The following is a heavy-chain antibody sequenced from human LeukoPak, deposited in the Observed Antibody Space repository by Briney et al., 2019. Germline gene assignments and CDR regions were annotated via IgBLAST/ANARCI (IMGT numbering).Heavy chain of an antibody. J-gene: IGHJ4*02. CDR2: INPSGGST. V-gene: IGHV1-46*01. Sequence: GASVKVSCKASGYTFTSYYMHWVRQAPGQGLEWMEIINPSGGSTSYAQKFQGRVTMTRDTSTSTVYMELSSLRSEDTAVYYCARDFLPLRFLEWLLGYWGQGTLVTVSS. D-gene: IGHD3-3*01. CDR1: GYTFTSYY. CDR3: ARDFLPLRFLEWLLGY.